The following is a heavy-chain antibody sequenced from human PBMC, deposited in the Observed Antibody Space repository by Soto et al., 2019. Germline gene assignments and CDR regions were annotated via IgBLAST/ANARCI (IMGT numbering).Heavy chain of an antibody. J-gene: IGHJ5*02. CDR1: GYTFTSYA. D-gene: IGHD6-19*01. CDR2: INAGNGNT. CDR3: ASSWVVAGQASWFDP. Sequence: ASVKVSCKASGYTFTSYAMHWVRQAPGQRLEWMGWINAGNGNTKYSQKFQGRVTITRDTSASTAYMELSSLRSEDTAVYYCASSWVVAGQASWFDPWGQGTLVTVSS. V-gene: IGHV1-3*01.